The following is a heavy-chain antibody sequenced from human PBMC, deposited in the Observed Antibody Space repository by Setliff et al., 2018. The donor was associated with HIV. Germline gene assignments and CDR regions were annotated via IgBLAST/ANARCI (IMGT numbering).Heavy chain of an antibody. CDR2: IYYSGST. V-gene: IGHV4-59*11. CDR3: ARSRPAYYNFWSGYSDYYYYGMDV. D-gene: IGHD3-3*01. J-gene: IGHJ6*02. CDR1: GGSISSHY. Sequence: PSETLSLTCTVSGGSISSHYWSWIRQPPGKGLEWIGSIYYSGSTNYNPSLKSRVTISVDTSKNQFSLKLSSVTAADTAVYYCARSRPAYYNFWSGYSDYYYYGMDVWGQGTTVTV.